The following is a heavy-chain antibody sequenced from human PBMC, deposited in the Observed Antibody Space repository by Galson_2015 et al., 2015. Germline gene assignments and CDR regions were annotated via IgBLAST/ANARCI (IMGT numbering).Heavy chain of an antibody. V-gene: IGHV5-51*01. CDR2: IYPGDSDT. J-gene: IGHJ4*02. CDR3: ARGYCSNTTCYFDH. Sequence: QSGAEVKKPGESLKISCKGSGYRFSSNWIGWVRQMPGKGLEWMGIIYPGDSDTRYSPSFQGLVTISADKSISTAYLQWSSLKASDSAMYYCARGYCSNTTCYFDHWGQGTLVTVSS. CDR1: GYRFSSNW. D-gene: IGHD2-2*01.